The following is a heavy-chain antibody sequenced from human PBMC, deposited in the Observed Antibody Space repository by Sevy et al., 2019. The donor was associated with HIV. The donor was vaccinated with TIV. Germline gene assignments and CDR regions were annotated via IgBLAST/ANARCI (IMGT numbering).Heavy chain of an antibody. J-gene: IGHJ4*02. CDR1: GDSITSNNYY. V-gene: IGHV4-39*01. Sequence: SETLSLSCPVSGDSITSNNYYWGWIRQPPGKGLEWIGSVYYSGSAYYNPSLKSRLAMSVDTATNEFSLRLTSVTAADMGVYHCARHRTYGGRGYFPYYFDSWGQGTLVTVSS. CDR2: VYYSGSA. CDR3: ARHRTYGGRGYFPYYFDS. D-gene: IGHD3-22*01.